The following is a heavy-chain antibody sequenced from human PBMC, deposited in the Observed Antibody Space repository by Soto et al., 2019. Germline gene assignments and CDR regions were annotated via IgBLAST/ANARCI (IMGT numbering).Heavy chain of an antibody. D-gene: IGHD2-2*01. CDR2: IIPILGIA. V-gene: IGHV1-69*02. J-gene: IGHJ5*02. CDR1: GGTFSSYT. CDR3: ARAGRSSTSCYDP. Sequence: SVKVSCKASGGTFSSYTISWVRQAPGQGLEWMGRIIPILGIANYAQKFQGRVTITADKSTSTAYMELSSLRSEDTAVYYCARAGRSSTSCYDPWGQGTLVTVSS.